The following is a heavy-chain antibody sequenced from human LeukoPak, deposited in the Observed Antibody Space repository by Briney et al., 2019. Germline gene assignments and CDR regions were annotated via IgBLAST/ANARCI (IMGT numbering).Heavy chain of an antibody. CDR3: AKEGPPSYCSGGSCYSYIDY. CDR1: GFTFSSYG. V-gene: IGHV3-30*18. D-gene: IGHD2-15*01. CDR2: ISYDGSNK. Sequence: GGSLRLSCAASGFTFSSYGMHWVRQAPGKGLEWVAVISYDGSNKYYADSVKGRFTISRDNSKNTLYLQMNSLRAEDTAVYYCAKEGPPSYCSGGSCYSYIDYWGQGTLVTVSS. J-gene: IGHJ4*02.